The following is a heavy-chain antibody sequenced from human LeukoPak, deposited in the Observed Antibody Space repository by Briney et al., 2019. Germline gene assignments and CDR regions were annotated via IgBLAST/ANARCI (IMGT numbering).Heavy chain of an antibody. D-gene: IGHD6-19*01. CDR1: GGSFSGYY. CDR3: ATRRQWPKNRGYYYGMDV. Sequence: SETLSLTCAVYGGSFSGYYWSWIRQPPGKGLEWIGEINHSGSTNYNPSLRSRVTISVDTSKNQFSLKLSSVTAADTAVYYCATRRQWPKNRGYYYGMDVWGQGTTVTVSS. CDR2: INHSGST. V-gene: IGHV4-34*01. J-gene: IGHJ6*02.